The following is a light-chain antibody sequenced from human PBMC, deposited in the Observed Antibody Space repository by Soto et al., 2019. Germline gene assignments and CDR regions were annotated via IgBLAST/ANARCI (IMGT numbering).Light chain of an antibody. CDR2: EVS. J-gene: IGLJ3*02. Sequence: QSVLTQPASVSGSPGQSITISCTGTSSDVGGYNYVSWYQQYPGKAPKVIIFEVSHRPSGVSNRFSGSKSGNTASLTISGLQAEDEADYYCSSYTTITTWVFGGGTQLTVL. CDR3: SSYTTITTWV. V-gene: IGLV2-14*01. CDR1: SSDVGGYNY.